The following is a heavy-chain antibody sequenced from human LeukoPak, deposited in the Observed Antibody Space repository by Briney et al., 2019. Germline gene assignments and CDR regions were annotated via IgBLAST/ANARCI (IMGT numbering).Heavy chain of an antibody. CDR2: ISSSGSTI. V-gene: IGHV3-11*04. CDR3: ASSGYYSTHDY. Sequence: GGSLRLSCAASGFTFNDYYMSWIRQAPGKGLEWVSYISSSGSTIYYADSVKGRFTISRDNAKNSLYLQMNSLRAEDTAVYYCASSGYYSTHDYWGQGTLVTVSS. CDR1: GFTFNDYY. J-gene: IGHJ4*02. D-gene: IGHD3-22*01.